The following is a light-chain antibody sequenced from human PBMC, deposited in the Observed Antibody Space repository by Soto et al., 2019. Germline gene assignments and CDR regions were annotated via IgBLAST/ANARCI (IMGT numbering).Light chain of an antibody. V-gene: IGLV2-14*01. CDR2: DVS. Sequence: QSVLTQPASVSGSPGQSITISCTGTSSDVGNYNYVSWYQQQPGKAPKLMIYDVSNRPSGVSNRFSGSKSGNTASLTISGLQAEDEADYYCSSYTSTITLVFGGGTKLTVL. CDR3: SSYTSTITLV. J-gene: IGLJ3*02. CDR1: SSDVGNYNY.